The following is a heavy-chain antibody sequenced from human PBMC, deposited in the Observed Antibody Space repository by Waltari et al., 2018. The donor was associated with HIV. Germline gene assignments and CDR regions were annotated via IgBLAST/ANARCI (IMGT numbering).Heavy chain of an antibody. CDR1: GGSFSGYY. V-gene: IGHV4-34*01. D-gene: IGHD3-10*01. CDR3: ARAPTMVRGVTVYYYYGMDV. J-gene: IGHJ6*02. Sequence: QVQLQQWGAGLLKPSETLSLTCAVYGGSFSGYYWSWIRQPPGKGLEWIGEINHSGSTNYNPSLKSRVTISVDTSKNQFSLKLSSVTAADTAVYYCARAPTMVRGVTVYYYYGMDVWGQGTTVTVSS. CDR2: INHSGST.